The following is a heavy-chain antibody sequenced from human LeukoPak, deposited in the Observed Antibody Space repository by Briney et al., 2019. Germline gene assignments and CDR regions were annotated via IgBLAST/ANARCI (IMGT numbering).Heavy chain of an antibody. Sequence: GASVKVSCKASGGTFSSYAISWVRQAPGQGLEWMGIINPSGGSTSYAQKFQGRVTMTRDTSTSTVYMELSSLRSEDTAVYYCASDFWSGHWGQGTLVTVSS. V-gene: IGHV1-46*01. CDR2: INPSGGST. CDR1: GGTFSSYA. J-gene: IGHJ4*02. D-gene: IGHD3-3*01. CDR3: ASDFWSGH.